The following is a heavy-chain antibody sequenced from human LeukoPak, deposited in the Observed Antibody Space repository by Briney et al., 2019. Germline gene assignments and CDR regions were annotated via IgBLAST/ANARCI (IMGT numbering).Heavy chain of an antibody. Sequence: ASVKVSCKASGYTFTGYYMHWVRQAPGQGLEWMGWINPNSGGTNYAQKFRGRVTMTTDTSTSTAYMELRSLRSDDTAVYYCARDTKRSRARWENLGFDPWGQGTLVTVSS. CDR2: INPNSGGT. D-gene: IGHD1-26*01. J-gene: IGHJ5*02. CDR1: GYTFTGYY. V-gene: IGHV1-2*02. CDR3: ARDTKRSRARWENLGFDP.